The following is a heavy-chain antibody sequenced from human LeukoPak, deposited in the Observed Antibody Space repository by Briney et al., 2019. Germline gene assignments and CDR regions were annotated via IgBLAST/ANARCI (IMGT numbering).Heavy chain of an antibody. Sequence: GGSLRLSCAASGFTFSSYGMHWVRQAPGKGLEWVAVISYDGSNKYYADSVKGRFTISRDNSKNTLYLQMNSLRAEDTAVYYCAISYYHDSSGYYALDYWGQGTLVTVSS. J-gene: IGHJ4*02. D-gene: IGHD3-22*01. V-gene: IGHV3-30*03. CDR1: GFTFSSYG. CDR3: AISYYHDSSGYYALDY. CDR2: ISYDGSNK.